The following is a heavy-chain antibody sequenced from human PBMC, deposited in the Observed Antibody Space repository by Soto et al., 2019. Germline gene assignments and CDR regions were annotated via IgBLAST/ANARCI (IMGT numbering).Heavy chain of an antibody. CDR2: VHISGHS. CDR1: GGSVRAPDW. Sequence: QVHLQESGPGLVAPSGTLSLTCTLSGGSVRAPDWWNWVRQSPDKGLEWIAEVHISGHSNYNPSLRSRVSVSMASSKNQFYLNVNSVTAADTAIYYCARVRQVCSANNCYFDPWGQGTQVTISS. CDR3: ARVRQVCSANNCYFDP. J-gene: IGHJ5*01. V-gene: IGHV4-4*02. D-gene: IGHD1-1*01.